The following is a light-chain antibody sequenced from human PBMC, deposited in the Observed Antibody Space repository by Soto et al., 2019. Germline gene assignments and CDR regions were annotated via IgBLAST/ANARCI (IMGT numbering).Light chain of an antibody. J-gene: IGKJ2*01. CDR3: QQRSNWVT. CDR2: DAS. CDR1: QSVSSY. Sequence: EIVLTQSPATLSLSPGERATLSCRASQSVSSYLAWYQQKPGQAPRLLIYDASNRATGIPPRFSGSAFGTDLTLTISSLEPEDFAVYYCQQRSNWVTFGQGTKLEIK. V-gene: IGKV3-11*01.